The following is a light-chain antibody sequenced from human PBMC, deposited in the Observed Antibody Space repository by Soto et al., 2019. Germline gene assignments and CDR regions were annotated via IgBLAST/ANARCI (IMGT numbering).Light chain of an antibody. CDR1: QSLTNSR. CDR3: QQYGSSPLT. CDR2: GAS. Sequence: EIVLTQSPGTLSLSPGERATLSCRASQSLTNSRLAWYQQKPGQAPRLLIYGASSRATGIPDRFSGSGSGTDFTLTISRLEPEDFAVYYCQQYGSSPLTFGGGTKVEIK. J-gene: IGKJ4*01. V-gene: IGKV3-20*01.